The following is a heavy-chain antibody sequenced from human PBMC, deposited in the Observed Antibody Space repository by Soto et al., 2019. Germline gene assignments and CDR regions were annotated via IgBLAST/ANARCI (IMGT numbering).Heavy chain of an antibody. V-gene: IGHV3-33*01. J-gene: IGHJ4*02. D-gene: IGHD1-1*01. Sequence: QVQLVESGGCVVQPGRSLRLSCAASGSTFSSYAMHWVRQAPGKGLEWVAVIWYDGSNEDYADSVKGRFTISRDNSKKTLFLQTNSLRVEDTAVYYCAREETGTFDCWGQGTLVTVSS. CDR1: GSTFSSYA. CDR3: AREETGTFDC. CDR2: IWYDGSNE.